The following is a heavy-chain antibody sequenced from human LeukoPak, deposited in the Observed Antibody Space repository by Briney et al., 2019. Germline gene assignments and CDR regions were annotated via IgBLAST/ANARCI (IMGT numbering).Heavy chain of an antibody. CDR1: GFTFSSAA. Sequence: PGGSLRLSCAASGFTFSSAAMTWVRQAPGKGLEWVSTITGSDDATYYADSVKGRFTISRDFSRNTVGLQMNSLRAEDTAVYYCAKDPRIAARPNWFDPWGQGILVTVSS. V-gene: IGHV3-23*01. J-gene: IGHJ5*02. D-gene: IGHD6-6*01. CDR2: ITGSDDAT. CDR3: AKDPRIAARPNWFDP.